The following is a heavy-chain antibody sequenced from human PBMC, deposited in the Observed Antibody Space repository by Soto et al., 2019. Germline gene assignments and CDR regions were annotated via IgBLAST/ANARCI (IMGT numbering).Heavy chain of an antibody. CDR2: IYYSGST. Sequence: QVQLQESGPGLVKPSQTLSLTCTVSGGSISSGGYYWSWIRQHPGKGLEWIGYIYYSGSTYYNPSLKSRVTISVDTSKNQFSLKLSSVTAADTAVYYCAREALTKRPAYCSGGSCYLAYYYGMDVWGQGTTVTVSS. D-gene: IGHD2-15*01. CDR3: AREALTKRPAYCSGGSCYLAYYYGMDV. CDR1: GGSISSGGYY. V-gene: IGHV4-31*03. J-gene: IGHJ6*02.